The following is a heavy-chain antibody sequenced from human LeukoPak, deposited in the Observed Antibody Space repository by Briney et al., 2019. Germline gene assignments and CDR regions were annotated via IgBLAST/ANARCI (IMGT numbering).Heavy chain of an antibody. CDR2: ISPIFGTA. V-gene: IGHV1-69*05. D-gene: IGHD4-23*01. CDR3: ARGDGNNAFDI. Sequence: GASVKVSCKASGGTFSSYAISWVRQAPGQGVEWMGRISPIFGTANYAQKFQGRVTITTDESTSTAYMELSSLRSEDTAVYYCARGDGNNAFDIWGQGTMVTVSS. J-gene: IGHJ3*02. CDR1: GGTFSSYA.